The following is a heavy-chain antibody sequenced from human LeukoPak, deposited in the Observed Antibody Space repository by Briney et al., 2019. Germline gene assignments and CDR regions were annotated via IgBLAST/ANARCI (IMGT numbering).Heavy chain of an antibody. D-gene: IGHD3-22*01. CDR1: GFTVSSNY. V-gene: IGHV3-53*01. Sequence: GGSLRLSCAASGFTVSSNYLSWVRQAPGKGLEWVSVIYSGGSTYYADSVKGRFTISRDNSKNTLYLQMNSLRAEDTAVYYCARALPDYYYDSSGYYQYYFDYWGQGTLVTVSS. CDR2: IYSGGST. J-gene: IGHJ4*02. CDR3: ARALPDYYYDSSGYYQYYFDY.